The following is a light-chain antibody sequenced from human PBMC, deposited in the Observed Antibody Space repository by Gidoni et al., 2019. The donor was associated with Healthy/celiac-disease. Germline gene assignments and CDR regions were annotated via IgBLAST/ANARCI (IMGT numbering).Light chain of an antibody. CDR1: QSVSSSY. J-gene: IGKJ1*01. Sequence: EIVLTPSPGTLSLSPGERATRSCRASQSVSSSYLAWYQQKPGQAPRLLIYGASSRATGIPDRFSGSVSGTDFTLTISRLEPEDFAVYYCQQYGSSQWTFGQGTKVEIK. V-gene: IGKV3-20*01. CDR3: QQYGSSQWT. CDR2: GAS.